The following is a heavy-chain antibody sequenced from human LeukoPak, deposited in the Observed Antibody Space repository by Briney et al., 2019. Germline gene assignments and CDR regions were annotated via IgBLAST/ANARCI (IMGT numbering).Heavy chain of an antibody. CDR3: ARSGASNNVPAY. CDR1: GFTFSSYS. CDR2: ISSSSSYI. Sequence: PGGSLRLSCAASGFTFSSYSMNWVRQAPGKGLEWVSSISSSSSYIYYADSVKGRFTISRDNAKNSLYLQINSLRAEDTAVYYCARSGASNNVPAYWGQGTLVTVSS. J-gene: IGHJ4*02. V-gene: IGHV3-21*01. D-gene: IGHD4/OR15-4a*01.